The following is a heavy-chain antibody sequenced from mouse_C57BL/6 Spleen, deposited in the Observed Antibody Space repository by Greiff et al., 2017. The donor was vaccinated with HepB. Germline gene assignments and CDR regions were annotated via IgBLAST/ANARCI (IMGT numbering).Heavy chain of an antibody. Sequence: VQGVESGAELAKPGASVKLSCKASGYTFTSSWMHWVKQRPGQGLEWIGYINPSSGYTKYNQKFKDKATLTADKSSSTAYMQLSSLTYEDSAVYYCARSSNYAYFDYWGQGTTLTVSS. CDR2: INPSSGYT. J-gene: IGHJ2*01. CDR1: GYTFTSSW. D-gene: IGHD2-5*01. V-gene: IGHV1-7*01. CDR3: ARSSNYAYFDY.